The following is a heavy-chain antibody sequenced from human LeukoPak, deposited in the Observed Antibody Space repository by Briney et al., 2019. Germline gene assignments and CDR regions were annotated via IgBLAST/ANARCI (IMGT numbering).Heavy chain of an antibody. J-gene: IGHJ4*02. CDR3: AKTNGMVRGVISRY. CDR2: ISGSGGST. D-gene: IGHD3-10*01. V-gene: IGHV3-23*01. CDR1: GFTFSSYA. Sequence: GGSLRLSCAASGFTFSSYAMSWVRQAPGKGLEWVSAISGSGGSTYYADSVKGRFTISRDNSKNTLYLQMNSLRAEGTAVYYCAKTNGMVRGVISRYWGQGTLVTVSS.